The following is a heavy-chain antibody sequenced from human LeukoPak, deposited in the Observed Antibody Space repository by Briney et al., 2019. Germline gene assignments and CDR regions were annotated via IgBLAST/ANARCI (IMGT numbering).Heavy chain of an antibody. CDR2: ISGSGSST. Sequence: GSLRLSCAASGFTFSSYAMTWVRQAPGKGLEWVSAISGSGSSTYYADSVKGRFTISRDNSKNTLYLQMNSLRAEDTAVYYCAKGENYDSSGYYSWGQGTLVTVSS. V-gene: IGHV3-23*01. CDR3: AKGENYDSSGYYS. CDR1: GFTFSSYA. D-gene: IGHD3-22*01. J-gene: IGHJ4*02.